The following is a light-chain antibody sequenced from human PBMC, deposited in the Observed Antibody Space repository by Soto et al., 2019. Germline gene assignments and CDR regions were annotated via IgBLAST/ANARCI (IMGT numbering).Light chain of an antibody. Sequence: DIQMTQSPSTLSASVGDRVTITCRASQMIYTWLAWYQQKPGKAPKLLIYEASSLDVGVPSRFSGSGSGTEFTLTISSLQLEDSATYYCQQYSTFWTFGQGTKV. J-gene: IGKJ1*01. V-gene: IGKV1-5*03. CDR1: QMIYTW. CDR2: EAS. CDR3: QQYSTFWT.